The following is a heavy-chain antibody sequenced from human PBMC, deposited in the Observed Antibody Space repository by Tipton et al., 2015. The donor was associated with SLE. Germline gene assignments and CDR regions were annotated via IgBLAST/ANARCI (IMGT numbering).Heavy chain of an antibody. D-gene: IGHD6-19*01. J-gene: IGHJ4*02. V-gene: IGHV3-48*03. Sequence: QLVQSGGGLVQPGGSLRLSCAASGFTFSSYEMNWVRQAPGKGLEWVSYISSSGSTIYYADSVKGRFTISRDNAKNSLYLQMNSLRAEDTAVYYCARGSGWSLPDYWGQGTLVTVSS. CDR3: ARGSGWSLPDY. CDR2: ISSSGSTI. CDR1: GFTFSSYE.